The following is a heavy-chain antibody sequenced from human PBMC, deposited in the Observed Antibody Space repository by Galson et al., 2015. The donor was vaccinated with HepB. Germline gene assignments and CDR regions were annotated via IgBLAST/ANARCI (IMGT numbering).Heavy chain of an antibody. V-gene: IGHV1-69*06. CDR3: AAGGNSGAEDY. Sequence: SGGTFSSYAISWVRQAPGQGLEWMGGIIPIFGTANYAQKFQGRVTITADKSTSTAYMELSSLRSEDTAVYYCAAGGNSGAEDYWGQGTLVTVSS. CDR1: GGTFSSYA. CDR2: IIPIFGTA. D-gene: IGHD4-23*01. J-gene: IGHJ4*02.